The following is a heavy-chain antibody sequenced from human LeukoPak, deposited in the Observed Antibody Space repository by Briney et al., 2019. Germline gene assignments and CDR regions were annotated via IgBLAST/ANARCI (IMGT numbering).Heavy chain of an antibody. CDR2: IKRDGSEK. CDR3: ARVRVYYDSSGYGY. D-gene: IGHD3-22*01. Sequence: PGGSLRLSCAASGFTFSSYWMSWVRQAPGKGLEWVANIKRDGSEKYYVDSVKGRFAISRDNAKNSLYLQMNSLRAEDTAVYYCARVRVYYDSSGYGYWGQGTLVTVSS. CDR1: GFTFSSYW. J-gene: IGHJ4*02. V-gene: IGHV3-7*01.